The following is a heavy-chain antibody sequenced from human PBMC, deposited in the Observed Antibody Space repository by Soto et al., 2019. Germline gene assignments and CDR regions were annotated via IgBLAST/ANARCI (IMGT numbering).Heavy chain of an antibody. D-gene: IGHD4-17*01. Sequence: ASVKVSCKVSGYTLTELSMHWVRQAPGKGLEWMGGIDPEDGETSYAQKFQGRVTMTKNTSISTAYMELSSLRSEDTAVYYCATTTVGPAFDIWGQGTMVTVSS. V-gene: IGHV1-24*01. CDR1: GYTLTELS. J-gene: IGHJ3*02. CDR2: IDPEDGET. CDR3: ATTTVGPAFDI.